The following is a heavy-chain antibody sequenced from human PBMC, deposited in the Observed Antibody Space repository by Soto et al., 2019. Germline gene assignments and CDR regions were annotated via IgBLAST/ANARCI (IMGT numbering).Heavy chain of an antibody. Sequence: PGGSLRLSCAASEFTFSAYAMSWVRQAPGKGLQWVSSISGSGGNTYYLDSVKGRFTISRDNSNNTLYLHMSSLSAEDTARYYFAKGQFSNAHAYYFAYWGQGTLVTVSS. CDR2: ISGSGGNT. J-gene: IGHJ4*02. CDR3: AKGQFSNAHAYYFAY. D-gene: IGHD3-16*01. CDR1: EFTFSAYA. V-gene: IGHV3-23*01.